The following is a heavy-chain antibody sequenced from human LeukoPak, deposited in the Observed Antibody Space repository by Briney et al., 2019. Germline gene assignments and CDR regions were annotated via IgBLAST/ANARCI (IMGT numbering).Heavy chain of an antibody. CDR3: ARVKGSSWRVAKYNWFDP. Sequence: GGSLRLSCAASGFTFSDYYMSWIRQAPGKGLEWISHIYSNGGTIYYADSVKGRFTISRDNAKNSLFLEMNSLRAEDTAVYYCARVKGSSWRVAKYNWFDPWGQGTLVTVSS. D-gene: IGHD6-13*01. J-gene: IGHJ5*02. V-gene: IGHV3-11*04. CDR2: IYSNGGTI. CDR1: GFTFSDYY.